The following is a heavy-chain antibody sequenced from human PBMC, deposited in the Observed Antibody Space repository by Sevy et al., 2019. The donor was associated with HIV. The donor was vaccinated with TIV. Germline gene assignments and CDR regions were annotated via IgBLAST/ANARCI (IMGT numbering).Heavy chain of an antibody. Sequence: GGSLRLSCAASGFTFSSYSMNWVRQAPGKGLEWVSSISSSSYIYYADSVKGRFTISRDNAKNSLYLQMNSLRAEDTAVYYCARDASLWFGESHDAFDIWGQGTMVTVSS. CDR1: GFTFSSYS. D-gene: IGHD3-10*01. J-gene: IGHJ3*02. V-gene: IGHV3-21*01. CDR2: ISSSSYI. CDR3: ARDASLWFGESHDAFDI.